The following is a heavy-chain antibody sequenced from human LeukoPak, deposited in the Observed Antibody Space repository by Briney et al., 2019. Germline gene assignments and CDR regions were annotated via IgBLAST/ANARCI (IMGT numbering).Heavy chain of an antibody. CDR3: ARHGRDRSGYPPFDY. CDR2: IYYRGST. J-gene: IGHJ4*02. Sequence: SETLSLTCTVSGGXISSGSFYWGWLRQPPGKGLEWIGSIYYRGSTFYNPSLTSRVTISADTSKNQFSLKLSSVTAADTAVYYCARHGRDRSGYPPFDYWGQGTLVTVSS. CDR1: GGXISSGSFY. D-gene: IGHD3-22*01. V-gene: IGHV4-39*01.